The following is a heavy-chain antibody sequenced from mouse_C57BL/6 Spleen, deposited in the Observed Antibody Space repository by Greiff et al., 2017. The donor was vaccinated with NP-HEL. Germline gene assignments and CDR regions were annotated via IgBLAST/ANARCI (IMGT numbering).Heavy chain of an antibody. CDR2: IYPGSGNT. D-gene: IGHD3-2*02. CDR1: GYTFTDYY. J-gene: IGHJ4*01. Sequence: VHLVESGPELVKPGASVKISCKASGYTFTDYYINWVKQRPGQGLEWIGWIYPGSGNTKYNEKFKGKATLTVDTSSSTAYMQLSSLTSEDSAVYFCARSGHDSSGYGYYAMDYWGQGTSVTVSS. V-gene: IGHV1-84*01. CDR3: ARSGHDSSGYGYYAMDY.